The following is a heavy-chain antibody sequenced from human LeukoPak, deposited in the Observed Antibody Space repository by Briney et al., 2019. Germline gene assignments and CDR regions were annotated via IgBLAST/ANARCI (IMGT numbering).Heavy chain of an antibody. V-gene: IGHV2-70*11. D-gene: IGHD2-15*01. CDR2: IDWDDDK. Sequence: RESGPALVKPTQTLTLTCTFSGFSLSTSGMCVSWIRQPTGKALEWLARIDWDDDKYYSTSLKTRLTISKDTSKNQVVLTMTNIDPVDTATYYCARIPCSGGSREWSNYDYWGQGTLVTVSS. J-gene: IGHJ4*02. CDR3: ARIPCSGGSREWSNYDY. CDR1: GFSLSTSGMC.